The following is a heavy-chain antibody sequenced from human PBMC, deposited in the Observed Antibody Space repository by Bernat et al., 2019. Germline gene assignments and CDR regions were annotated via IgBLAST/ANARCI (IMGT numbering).Heavy chain of an antibody. V-gene: IGHV1-18*01. CDR3: ARVNGALRGYSYGLFDY. CDR2: ISAYNGNT. CDR1: GYIFTSYG. Sequence: QVQLVQSGAEVKKPGASVKVSCKASGYIFTSYGISWVRQAPGQGLEWMGWISAYNGNTNYAQKLQGRVTMTTDTSTSTAYMELRSLRSDDTAVYYWARVNGALRGYSYGLFDYWGQGTLVTVSS. J-gene: IGHJ4*02. D-gene: IGHD5-18*01.